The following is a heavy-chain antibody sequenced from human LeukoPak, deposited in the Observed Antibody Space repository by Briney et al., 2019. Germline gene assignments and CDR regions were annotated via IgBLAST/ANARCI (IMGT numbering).Heavy chain of an antibody. CDR3: ARRGTIGTTTVDY. CDR1: GESFSGYY. D-gene: IGHD1-1*01. J-gene: IGHJ4*02. V-gene: IGHV4-34*01. CDR2: INHSGST. Sequence: SETLSLTCAVYGESFSGYYWTWIRQPPGKGLGWIGQINHSGSTNYNPSPKSRVTLSVATSKNQFSLRLNSVTAADTAVYYCARRGTIGTTTVDYWGQGTPVTVSS.